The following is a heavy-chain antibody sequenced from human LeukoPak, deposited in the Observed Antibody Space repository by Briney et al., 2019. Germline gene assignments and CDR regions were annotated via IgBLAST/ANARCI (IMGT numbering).Heavy chain of an antibody. J-gene: IGHJ4*02. CDR2: ISGNGLGT. D-gene: IGHD3-22*01. Sequence: GGSLRLSCAASGFNFSRNAMNWVRQAPGKGLEWVAAISGNGLGTYYADSVKGRFNISRDNSRNTLYLQMNSLRIEDTAICYCAKDASYLRSSGYLIPIDFWGQGTLVTVSS. CDR3: AKDASYLRSSGYLIPIDF. CDR1: GFNFSRNA. V-gene: IGHV3-23*01.